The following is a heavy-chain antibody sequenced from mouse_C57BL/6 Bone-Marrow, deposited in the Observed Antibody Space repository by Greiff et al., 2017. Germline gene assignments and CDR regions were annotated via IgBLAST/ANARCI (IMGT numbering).Heavy chain of an antibody. V-gene: IGHV5-6*01. Sequence: DVQLQESGGDLVKPGGSLKLSCAASGFTFSSYGMSWVRQTPDKRLEWVASISSGGSYSYYPDSVKGRFTISSDNAKNTLYLQMSSLKSEDTAMYYCARRGRGAWFAYWGQGTLVTVSA. CDR2: ISSGGSYS. J-gene: IGHJ3*01. CDR1: GFTFSSYG. CDR3: ARRGRGAWFAY.